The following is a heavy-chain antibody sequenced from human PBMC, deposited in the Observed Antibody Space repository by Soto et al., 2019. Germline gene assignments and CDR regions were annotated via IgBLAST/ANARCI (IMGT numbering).Heavy chain of an antibody. D-gene: IGHD3-3*02. CDR1: GGTFSTAA. CDR2: IMPIFRTA. V-gene: IGHV1-69*12. Sequence: QVQVEQSGAEVKKPGSSVKVSCKASGGTFSTAAISWVRQAPGQGLEWMGGIMPIFRTADYAQKFQGRVTITADESTTTAYLELRSLRSEDTAVYYCARDKDRPQLGGNYYYIMDVWGQGTTVNVSS. CDR3: ARDKDRPQLGGNYYYIMDV. J-gene: IGHJ6*02.